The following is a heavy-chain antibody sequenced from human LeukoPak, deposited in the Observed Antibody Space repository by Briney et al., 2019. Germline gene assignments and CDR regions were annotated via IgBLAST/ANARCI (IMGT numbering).Heavy chain of an antibody. CDR3: ARGLWRERRGLVRGGPEALGI. CDR2: IYYSGNT. Sequence: PSETLSLTCTVSGGSISSSSYYWGWIRQPPGKGLEWIGSIYYSGNTYYNPSLKSRVKMSVDTSKNHFSLKLTSVTAADAAVYYCARGLWRERRGLVRGGPEALGIWGQGTMVTVSS. CDR1: GGSISSSSYY. V-gene: IGHV4-39*02. J-gene: IGHJ3*02. D-gene: IGHD3-10*01.